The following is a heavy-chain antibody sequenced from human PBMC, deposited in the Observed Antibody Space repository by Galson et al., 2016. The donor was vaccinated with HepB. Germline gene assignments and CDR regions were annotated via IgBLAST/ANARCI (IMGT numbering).Heavy chain of an antibody. CDR1: GFTFSSYG. CDR2: ISYDGSNK. D-gene: IGHD3-3*01. J-gene: IGHJ4*02. V-gene: IGHV3-30*18. CDR3: AKTYYDFWSGYPYYYFDY. Sequence: SLRLSCAASGFTFSSYGMHWVRQAPGKGLEWVAVISYDGSNKYYADSVKGRFTISRDNSKNTLYLQMSSLRAEDTAVYYCAKTYYDFWSGYPYYYFDYWGQGTLVTVSS.